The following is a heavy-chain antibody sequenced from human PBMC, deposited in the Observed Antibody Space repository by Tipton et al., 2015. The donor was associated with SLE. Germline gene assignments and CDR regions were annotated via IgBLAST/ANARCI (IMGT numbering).Heavy chain of an antibody. Sequence: QSGAEVKKPGASVTVSCRASGYAFTSYYIHWLRQAPGQGLEWMGIINPASESATYAQKFRGRVTMTRDLSTTTVYMGLSGLRSDDTAVFCCARGENVDNWGQGTRVSVSS. J-gene: IGHJ4*02. CDR1: GYAFTSYY. CDR3: ARGENVDN. CDR2: INPASESA. V-gene: IGHV1-46*01.